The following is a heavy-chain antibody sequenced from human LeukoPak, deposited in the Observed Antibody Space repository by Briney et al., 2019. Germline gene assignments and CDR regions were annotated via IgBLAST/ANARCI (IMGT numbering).Heavy chain of an antibody. D-gene: IGHD3-9*01. V-gene: IGHV1-69*13. J-gene: IGHJ5*02. CDR1: GGTFSSYA. CDR2: IIPIFGTA. Sequence: SVKVSCKASGGTFSSYAISWVRQAPGQGLEWMGGIIPIFGTANYAQEFQGRVTITADESTSTAYMELSSLRSEDTAVYYCARDGLKRYFDWLLGYNWFDPWGQGTLVTVSS. CDR3: ARDGLKRYFDWLLGYNWFDP.